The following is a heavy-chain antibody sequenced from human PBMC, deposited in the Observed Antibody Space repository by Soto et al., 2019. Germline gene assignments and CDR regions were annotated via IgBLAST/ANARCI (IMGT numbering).Heavy chain of an antibody. J-gene: IGHJ5*01. D-gene: IGHD3-16*02. V-gene: IGHV3-48*02. Sequence: GGSLRLSCAASGFTFSSYSMNWVRQAPGKGLEWVSYISSSSSTIYYADSVKGRFTISRDNAKNSLYLQMNSLRDEDTAVYYCARENDYVWGSYRLNWFDSWGKGTLVTVS. CDR2: ISSSSSTI. CDR1: GFTFSSYS. CDR3: ARENDYVWGSYRLNWFDS.